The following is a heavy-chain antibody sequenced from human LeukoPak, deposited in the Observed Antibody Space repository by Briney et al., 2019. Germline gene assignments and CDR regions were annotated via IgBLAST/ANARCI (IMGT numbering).Heavy chain of an antibody. CDR3: AKSFGSYGSGSRYYYYGMDV. V-gene: IGHV3-30*18. CDR2: ISYDGSNK. J-gene: IGHJ6*02. CDR1: GFTFSSYG. D-gene: IGHD3-10*01. Sequence: GGSLRLSCAASGFTFSSYGMHWVRQAPGKGLEWVAVISYDGSNKYYADSVKGRFTISRDNSKNTLYLQMNSLRAEDTAVYYCAKSFGSYGSGSRYYYYGMDVWGQGTTVTVSS.